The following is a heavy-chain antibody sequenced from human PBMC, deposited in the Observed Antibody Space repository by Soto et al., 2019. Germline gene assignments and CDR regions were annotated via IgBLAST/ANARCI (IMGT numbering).Heavy chain of an antibody. CDR2: ISGSGGST. V-gene: IGHV3-23*01. CDR1: GFTFSSYA. J-gene: IGHJ6*02. Sequence: GGSLRLSCAASGFTFSSYAMSWVRQAPGKGLEWVSAISGSGGSTYYADSVKGRFTISRDNSKNTLYLQMNSLRAEDTAVYYCAKDLDSSQNYYYYGMDGWGQGTTVTVSS. D-gene: IGHD3-22*01. CDR3: AKDLDSSQNYYYYGMDG.